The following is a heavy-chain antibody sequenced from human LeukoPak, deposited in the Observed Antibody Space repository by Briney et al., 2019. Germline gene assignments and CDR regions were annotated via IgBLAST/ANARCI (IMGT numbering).Heavy chain of an antibody. CDR3: ARGSFYLYDILTGPFDY. D-gene: IGHD3-9*01. CDR2: ISYDGSNK. J-gene: IGHJ4*02. Sequence: GGSLRLSCAASGFTFSSYAMHWVRQAPGKGLEWVAVISYDGSNKYYANSVKGRFTISRDNSKNTLYLQMNSLRAEDTAVYYCARGSFYLYDILTGPFDYWGQGTLVTVSS. CDR1: GFTFSSYA. V-gene: IGHV3-30-3*01.